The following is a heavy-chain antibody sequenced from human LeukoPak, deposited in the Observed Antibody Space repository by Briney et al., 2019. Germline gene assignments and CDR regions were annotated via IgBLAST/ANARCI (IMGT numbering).Heavy chain of an antibody. CDR1: GGSISSYY. CDR3: AVNYGDDAFDI. Sequence: SETLPLTCTVSGGSISSYYWSWIRQPAGKGLEWIGRIYTSGSTNYNPSLKSRVTMSVDTSKNHFSLKLSSVTAADAAVYYCAVNYGDDAFDIWGQGTMVAVSS. J-gene: IGHJ3*02. D-gene: IGHD4-17*01. CDR2: IYTSGST. V-gene: IGHV4-4*07.